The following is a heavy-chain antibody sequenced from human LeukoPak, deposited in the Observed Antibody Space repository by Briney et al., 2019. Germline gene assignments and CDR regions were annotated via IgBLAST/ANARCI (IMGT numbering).Heavy chain of an antibody. V-gene: IGHV1-8*01. CDR2: MNPNSGNT. J-gene: IGHJ4*02. Sequence: ASVKVSCKASGYTFTSYDINWVRQATGQGLEWMGWMNPNSGNTGYAQKFQGRVTMSRNTSISTAYMELSSLRSEDTAVYYCARVSSGWYKWDYWGQGTLVTVSS. CDR3: ARVSSGWYKWDY. CDR1: GYTFTSYD. D-gene: IGHD6-19*01.